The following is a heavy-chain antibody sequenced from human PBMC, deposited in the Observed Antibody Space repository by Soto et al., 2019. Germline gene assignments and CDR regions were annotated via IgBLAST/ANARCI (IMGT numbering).Heavy chain of an antibody. Sequence: GASVKVSCKASGYTFTGYYMHWVRQAPGQGLEWMGWINPNSGGTNYAQKFQGWVTMTRDTSISTAYMELSRLRSDDTAVYYCARARGRIAARPYYFDYWGQGTLVTVSS. CDR2: INPNSGGT. V-gene: IGHV1-2*04. CDR3: ARARGRIAARPYYFDY. D-gene: IGHD6-6*01. J-gene: IGHJ4*02. CDR1: GYTFTGYY.